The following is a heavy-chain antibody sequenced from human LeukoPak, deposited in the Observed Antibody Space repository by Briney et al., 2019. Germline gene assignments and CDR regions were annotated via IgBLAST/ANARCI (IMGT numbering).Heavy chain of an antibody. CDR3: AKDATVTTGYYFDY. Sequence: GGSLRLSCAASGFTFSSYGMHWVRQAPGKGLEWVAFIRYDGSNKYYADSVKGRFTISRDNSKNTLYLQMNSLRAEDMAVYYCAKDATVTTGYYFDYWGQGTLVTVSS. D-gene: IGHD4-17*01. V-gene: IGHV3-30*02. CDR1: GFTFSSYG. J-gene: IGHJ4*02. CDR2: IRYDGSNK.